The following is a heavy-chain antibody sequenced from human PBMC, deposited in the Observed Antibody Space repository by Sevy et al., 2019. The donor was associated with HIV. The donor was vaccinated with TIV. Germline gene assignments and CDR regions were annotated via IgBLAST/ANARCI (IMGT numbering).Heavy chain of an antibody. Sequence: ASVKVSCKASGYTFTGYYMHWVRQAPGQGLEWMGWINHNSGGTNYAQKFQGRVTMTRDTSISTAYMELSRLRSDDTAVYYCARGFYYYDSSGYYWPWGQGTLVTVSS. CDR3: ARGFYYYDSSGYYWP. CDR1: GYTFTGYY. J-gene: IGHJ5*02. D-gene: IGHD3-22*01. V-gene: IGHV1-2*02. CDR2: INHNSGGT.